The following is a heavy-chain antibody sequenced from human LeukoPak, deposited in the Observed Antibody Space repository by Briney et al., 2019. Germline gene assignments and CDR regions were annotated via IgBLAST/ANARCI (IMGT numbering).Heavy chain of an antibody. CDR3: AREKVPPYSGSYGVFDY. CDR1: GGSISSYY. J-gene: IGHJ4*02. CDR2: IYYSGST. V-gene: IGHV4-59*12. Sequence: SATLSLTCTVSGGSISSYYWSWIRQPPGKGLEWIGYIYYSGSTNYNPSLKSRVTISVDTSKNQFSLKLSSVTAADTAVYYCAREKVPPYSGSYGVFDYWGQGTLVTVSS. D-gene: IGHD1-26*01.